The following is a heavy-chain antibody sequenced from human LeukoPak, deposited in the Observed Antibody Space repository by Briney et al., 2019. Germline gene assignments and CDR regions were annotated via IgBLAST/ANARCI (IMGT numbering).Heavy chain of an antibody. CDR1: GGSFSSYY. V-gene: IGHV4-59*01. J-gene: IGHJ4*02. D-gene: IGHD6-13*01. CDR3: ARSHSSSWYHYFDY. CDR2: IYYSGST. Sequence: SETLSLTCTVSGGSFSSYYWSWIRQPAGKGLEWIGYIYYSGSTNYNPSLKSRVTISVDTSKNQFSLKLSSVTAADTAVYYCARSHSSSWYHYFDYWGQGTLVTVSS.